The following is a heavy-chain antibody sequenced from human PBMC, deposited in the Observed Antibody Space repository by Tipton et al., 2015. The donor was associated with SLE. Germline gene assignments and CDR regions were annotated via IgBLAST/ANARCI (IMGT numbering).Heavy chain of an antibody. CDR3: ARHPGLRYFDL. CDR1: GDSISSYY. J-gene: IGHJ2*01. V-gene: IGHV4-59*08. CDR2: IYYSGGT. D-gene: IGHD6-25*01. Sequence: TLSLTCTVSGDSISSYYWNWIRQPPGKGLEWIGYIYYSGGTNYNPSLKSRVTTSRDTSKNQFSLKLTSVTAADTAVYYCARHPGLRYFDLWGRGTLVTVSS.